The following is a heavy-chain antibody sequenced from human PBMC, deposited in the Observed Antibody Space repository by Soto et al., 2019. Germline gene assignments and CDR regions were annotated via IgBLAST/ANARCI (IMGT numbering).Heavy chain of an antibody. CDR2: IHPSDSDT. D-gene: IGHD3-3*01. V-gene: IGHV5-51*01. Sequence: PGESLKISCKGSGYSFSTSWIGWVRQMSGKGLEWMGTIHPSDSDTRYSPSFQGQVIISADKSTSTAYLQWRSLKASDTAMYYCATRAEYYDFWSGYYGAWGQGTLVTVSS. CDR1: GYSFSTSW. J-gene: IGHJ5*02. CDR3: ATRAEYYDFWSGYYGA.